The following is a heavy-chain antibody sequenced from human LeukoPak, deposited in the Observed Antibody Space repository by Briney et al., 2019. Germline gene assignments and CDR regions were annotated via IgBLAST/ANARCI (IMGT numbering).Heavy chain of an antibody. V-gene: IGHV3-30*18. CDR2: ISYDGSNK. CDR1: GFTFSSYG. J-gene: IGHJ4*02. Sequence: PGGSLRLSCAASGFTFSSYGMHWVRQAPGKRLEWVAVISYDGSNKYYADSVKGRFTISRDNSKNTLYLQMNSLRAEDTAVYYCAKDTGFYFLDYWGQGTLVTVSS. CDR3: AKDTGFYFLDY. D-gene: IGHD2/OR15-2a*01.